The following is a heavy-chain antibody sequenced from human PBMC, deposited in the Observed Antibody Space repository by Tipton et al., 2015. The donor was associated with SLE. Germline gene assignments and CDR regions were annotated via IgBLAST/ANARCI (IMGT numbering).Heavy chain of an antibody. CDR2: VFSGGDT. D-gene: IGHD2-15*01. J-gene: IGHJ6*03. Sequence: SGLAVSGNYMNWVRQTPGKGLEWVSAVFSGGDTHYTDSVKGRFTIPSDYSKNTMYLQMNSLRPEDTGVYYCARIRCSGDSCYDSDYFYYYMDVWGKGTTVTVSS. CDR3: ARIRCSGDSCYDSDYFYYYMDV. V-gene: IGHV3-66*02. CDR1: GLAVSGNY.